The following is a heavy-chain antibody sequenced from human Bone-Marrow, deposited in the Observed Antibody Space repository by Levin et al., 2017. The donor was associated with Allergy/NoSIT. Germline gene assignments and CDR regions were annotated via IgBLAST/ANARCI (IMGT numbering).Heavy chain of an antibody. D-gene: IGHD5-12*01. CDR1: GGSISSYY. CDR2: IYYSGST. J-gene: IGHJ4*02. Sequence: PSETLSLTCTVSGGSISSYYWSWIRQPPGKGLEWIGYIYYSGSTNYNPSLKSRVTISVDTSKNQFSLKLSSVTAADTAVYYCARDRSGYDGVVGNFDYWGQGTLVTVSS. V-gene: IGHV4-59*01. CDR3: ARDRSGYDGVVGNFDY.